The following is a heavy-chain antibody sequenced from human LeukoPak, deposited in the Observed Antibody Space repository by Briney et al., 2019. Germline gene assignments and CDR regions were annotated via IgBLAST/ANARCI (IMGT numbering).Heavy chain of an antibody. CDR3: ARGHMVRGLDY. J-gene: IGHJ4*02. V-gene: IGHV4-34*01. D-gene: IGHD3-10*01. CDR2: INHSGST. Sequence: KPSETLSLTCAVYGGSFSGYYWSWIRQPPGKGLEWIGEINHSGSTNYNPSLKSRVTTSVDTSKNQFSLKLSSVTAADTAVYYCARGHMVRGLDYWGQGTLVTVSS. CDR1: GGSFSGYY.